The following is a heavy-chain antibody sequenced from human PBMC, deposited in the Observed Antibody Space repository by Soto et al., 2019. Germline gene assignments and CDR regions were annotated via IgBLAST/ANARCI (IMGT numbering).Heavy chain of an antibody. J-gene: IGHJ4*02. D-gene: IGHD3-9*01. CDR1: GFTFGASA. CDR2: IGSKGETYAT. CDR3: SRDDSDWFFN. V-gene: IGHV3-73*02. Sequence: EVQLVESGGGLVQPGGSLKLSCAASGFTFGASALHWVRQASGKGLEWLGRIGSKGETYATAYAASVKGRFTISRDDSKNTAYLQMNRLESEDPVVYYCSRDDSDWFFNWGRGTLVTVSS.